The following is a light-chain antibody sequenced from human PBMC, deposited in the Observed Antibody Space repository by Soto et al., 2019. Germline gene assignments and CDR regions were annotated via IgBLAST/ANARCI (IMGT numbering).Light chain of an antibody. CDR2: AAS. CDR3: QKYNSAPPWT. Sequence: DIPMTQSPSSLSASVGDRVTITCRASQGISNYLAWYQQKPGKVPKLLIYAASTLQSGVPSRFSGSGSGTDFTLTISSLQPEDVATYYCQKYNSAPPWTFGQGTKLEIK. CDR1: QGISNY. V-gene: IGKV1-27*01. J-gene: IGKJ2*01.